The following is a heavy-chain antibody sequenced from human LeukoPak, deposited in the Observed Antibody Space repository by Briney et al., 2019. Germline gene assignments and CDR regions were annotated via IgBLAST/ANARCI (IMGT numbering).Heavy chain of an antibody. CDR2: IWPGGSQT. Sequence: GESLKISCKASGFYLSDKWIGWVRQMPGKGLEWMGVIWPGGSQTMYSSSFQGQVTISVDKSINTAYLQWSSLKASDSAMYYCARAGYSNRWDGVDYWGQGTLVTVSS. D-gene: IGHD2/OR15-2a*01. V-gene: IGHV5-51*01. J-gene: IGHJ4*02. CDR1: GFYLSDKW. CDR3: ARAGYSNRWDGVDY.